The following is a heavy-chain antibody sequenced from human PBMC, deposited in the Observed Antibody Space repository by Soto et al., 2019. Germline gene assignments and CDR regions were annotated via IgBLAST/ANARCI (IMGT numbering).Heavy chain of an antibody. CDR2: ISSSGSTI. Sequence: GGSLRLSCAASGFSFVNYAMNWVRQAPGKGLEWVSYISSSGSTIYYADSVKGRFTISRDNAKNSLYLQMNSLRAEDTAVYYCGRGETGPGAFAPGGQGTLVPVPS. CDR1: GFSFVNYA. CDR3: GRGETGPGAFAP. D-gene: IGHD1-1*01. J-gene: IGHJ5*02. V-gene: IGHV3-48*03.